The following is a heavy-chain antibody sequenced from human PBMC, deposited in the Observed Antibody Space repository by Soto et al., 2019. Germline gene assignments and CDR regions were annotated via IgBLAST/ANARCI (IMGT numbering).Heavy chain of an antibody. D-gene: IGHD6-13*01. Sequence: QVQLVQSGAEVKKPGSSVKVSCKASGGTFSSYAISWVRQAPGQGLEWMGGIIPIFGTATYAQKFQGRVTITADESTSTGYMERSCVRSEDTAVYYCASDQSLLAAAADYWYCDLWGRGNLVTVSS. CDR3: ASDQSLLAAAADYWYCDL. CDR1: GGTFSSYA. J-gene: IGHJ2*01. V-gene: IGHV1-69*01. CDR2: IIPIFGTA.